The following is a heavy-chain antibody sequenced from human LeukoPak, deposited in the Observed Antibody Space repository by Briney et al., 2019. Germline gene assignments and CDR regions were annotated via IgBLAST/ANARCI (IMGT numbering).Heavy chain of an antibody. CDR3: ASSSLYSGYDSYAFDI. V-gene: IGHV5-51*01. Sequence: GESLKISCKGSGYSFTSYWIGWVRQMPGKGLEWMGIIYPGDSDTRYSPSFQAQVTISADKSISTAYLQWSSLKASDTAMYYCASSSLYSGYDSYAFDIWGQGTMVTVSS. J-gene: IGHJ3*02. D-gene: IGHD5-12*01. CDR2: IYPGDSDT. CDR1: GYSFTSYW.